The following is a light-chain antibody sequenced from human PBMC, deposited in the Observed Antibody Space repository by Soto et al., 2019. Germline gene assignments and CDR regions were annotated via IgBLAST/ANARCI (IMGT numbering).Light chain of an antibody. V-gene: IGKV3-15*01. CDR1: QSVSSN. CDR2: GAS. CDR3: QQYNNWPPWT. J-gene: IGKJ1*01. Sequence: EIVMTQSPATLSVSPGERATLSCRASQSVSSNLAWYQQKPGQAPRLLIYGASTRATGIPARFSGSGSGTEFTLTISSLQSEDFAFDYCQQYNNWPPWTFGQGTKVDIK.